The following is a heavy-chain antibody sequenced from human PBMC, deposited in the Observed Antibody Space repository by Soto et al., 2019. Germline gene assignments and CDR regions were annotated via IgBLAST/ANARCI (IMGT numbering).Heavy chain of an antibody. D-gene: IGHD3-22*01. CDR3: AHLSDYYHLDY. CDR1: GFSLSTSGVG. V-gene: IGHV2-5*05. Sequence: QITLKESGPTLVKPTQTLTLTCSLPGFSLSTSGVGVVWIRQPPGKALEWLGLIYWDDDKRYGRFLKSRLTITNGTSKNQVVLTMTNMDPVDTATYYCAHLSDYYHLDYWGQGTLVTVSS. CDR2: IYWDDDK. J-gene: IGHJ4*02.